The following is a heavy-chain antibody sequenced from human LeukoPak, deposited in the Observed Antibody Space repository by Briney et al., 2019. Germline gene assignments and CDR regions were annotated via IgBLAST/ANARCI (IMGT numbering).Heavy chain of an antibody. CDR1: GGSFSAYY. CDR2: INHSGST. CDR3: ARGGEGYHYGSASQDH. J-gene: IGHJ4*02. V-gene: IGHV4-34*01. Sequence: PSETLSLTCAVYGGSFSAYYWTWFRQPPGKGLKWIGEINHSGSTDYNPSLKSRVTISLDTSKNQFSLKLSSVTAADTAVYYCARGGEGYHYGSASQDHWGQGTLVTVPS. D-gene: IGHD3-10*01.